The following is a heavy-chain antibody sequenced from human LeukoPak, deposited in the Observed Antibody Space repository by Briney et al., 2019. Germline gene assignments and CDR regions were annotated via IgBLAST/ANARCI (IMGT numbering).Heavy chain of an antibody. J-gene: IGHJ3*02. D-gene: IGHD3-22*01. CDR1: GFTFGDYA. V-gene: IGHV3-23*01. Sequence: GGSLRLSCTTSGFTFGDYAMNWVRQAPGKGLEWVSAISGSGDDTYYADSVKGRYTTSRDISKNTLYLQMNSLRAEDTAVYYCAKARKEVVTYDAFDIWGQGTMVTVSS. CDR3: AKARKEVVTYDAFDI. CDR2: ISGSGDDT.